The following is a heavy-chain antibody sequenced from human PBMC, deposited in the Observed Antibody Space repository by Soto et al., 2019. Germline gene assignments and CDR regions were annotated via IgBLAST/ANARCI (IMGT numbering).Heavy chain of an antibody. Sequence: EVQLVQSGAEVKKPGESLRISCKGSGYIFTDYWISWGRQMPGKGLEWMGRIDPSDSYATYSPSFQCHVTISADRSIITASLQWSSLKASDTAMYYCARHAVTATLTGGIDVWGQGTTVTVS. CDR2: IDPSDSYA. V-gene: IGHV5-10-1*01. CDR3: ARHAVTATLTGGIDV. D-gene: IGHD2-21*02. CDR1: GYIFTDYW. J-gene: IGHJ6*02.